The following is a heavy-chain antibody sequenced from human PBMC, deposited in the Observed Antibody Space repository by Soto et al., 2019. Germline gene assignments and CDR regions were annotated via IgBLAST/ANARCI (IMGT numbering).Heavy chain of an antibody. CDR2: IYYSGST. D-gene: IGHD3-9*01. CDR1: GGSISSYY. J-gene: IGHJ6*02. Sequence: QVQLQESGPGLVKPSETLSLTCTVSGGSISSYYWSWIRQPPGKGLEWIGYIYYSGSTNYNPSLKTRVTISVDTSKNHFSLKLSSVTAADTAVYYCARDSRILTGYYYYYYGMDVWGQGTTVTVSS. CDR3: ARDSRILTGYYYYYYGMDV. V-gene: IGHV4-59*01.